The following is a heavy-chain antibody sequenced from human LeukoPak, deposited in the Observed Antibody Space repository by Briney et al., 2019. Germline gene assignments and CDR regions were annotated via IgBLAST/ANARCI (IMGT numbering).Heavy chain of an antibody. V-gene: IGHV3-23*01. CDR3: ANQKSYYYYGMDV. CDR2: ISGSGGST. CDR1: GFTFSSYA. J-gene: IGHJ6*02. Sequence: GGSLRLSCAASGFTFSSYAMSSVRQAPGRGLECVPSISGSGGSTYYADSVKGRFTIPRDNSKHTLYLQMNSLRAEDTAVYHCANQKSYYYYGMDVWGQGTTVTVSS.